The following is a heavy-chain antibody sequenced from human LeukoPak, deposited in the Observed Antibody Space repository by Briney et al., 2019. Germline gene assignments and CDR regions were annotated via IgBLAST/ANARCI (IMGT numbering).Heavy chain of an antibody. Sequence: GGSLRLSCAASGFTFRDSAMHWVRQASGKGLEWVGRIRSKANNYATAYAASVKGRFTISRDDSKNTAYLQMNSLKTEDTAVYYCSSPYCSDGVCYPGYWGQGTLVTVSS. V-gene: IGHV3-73*01. D-gene: IGHD2-8*01. CDR2: IRSKANNYAT. CDR1: GFTFRDSA. CDR3: SSPYCSDGVCYPGY. J-gene: IGHJ4*02.